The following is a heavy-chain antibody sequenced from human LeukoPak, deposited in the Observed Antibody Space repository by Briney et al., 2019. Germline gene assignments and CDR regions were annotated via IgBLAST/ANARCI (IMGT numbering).Heavy chain of an antibody. CDR1: GYSFTSYW. D-gene: IGHD4-11*01. Sequence: GESLKIAYKGSGYSFTSYWIGWVRQMPGKGLEWMGIIYPGDSDTRYSPSFQGQVTISADKSISTAYLQWSSLKASDTAMYYCARQEGDYSNLGVYWGQGTLVTVSS. CDR2: IYPGDSDT. CDR3: ARQEGDYSNLGVY. J-gene: IGHJ4*02. V-gene: IGHV5-51*01.